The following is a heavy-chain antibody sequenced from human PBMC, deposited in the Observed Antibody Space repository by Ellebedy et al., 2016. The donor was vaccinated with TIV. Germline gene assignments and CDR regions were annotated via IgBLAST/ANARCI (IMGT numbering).Heavy chain of an antibody. D-gene: IGHD1-26*01. J-gene: IGHJ5*02. CDR2: IYYSGST. CDR3: ARLASAYNWFNP. Sequence: SETLSLTXTVSGGSISSYYWSWIRQPPGKGLEWIGYIYYSGSTNYNPSLKSRVTISVDTSKNQFSLKLSSVTAADTAVYYCARLASAYNWFNPWGQGTLVTVSS. V-gene: IGHV4-59*13. CDR1: GGSISSYY.